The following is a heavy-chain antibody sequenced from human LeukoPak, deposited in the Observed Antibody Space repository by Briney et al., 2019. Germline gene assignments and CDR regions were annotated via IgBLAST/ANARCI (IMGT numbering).Heavy chain of an antibody. CDR1: GGTFSSYA. V-gene: IGHV1-69*04. CDR2: IIPIFGIA. CDR3: ARDQSGSSYYYYGMDV. J-gene: IGHJ6*02. Sequence: WASVKVSCKASGGTFSSYAISWVRQAPGQGLEWMGRIIPIFGIANYAQKFQGRVTITADKSTSTAYMELSSLRSEDTAVYYCARDQSGSSYYYYGMDVWGQGTTVTVSS. D-gene: IGHD1-26*01.